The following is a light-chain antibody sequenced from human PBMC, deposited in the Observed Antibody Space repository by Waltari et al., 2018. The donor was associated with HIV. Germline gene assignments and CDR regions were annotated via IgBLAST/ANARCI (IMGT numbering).Light chain of an antibody. V-gene: IGLV1-44*01. Sequence: QSVLTQPPAASGTPGQRVTISCSGSSANVEHNIVTWYQQLPGSAPRFLIDVNAQRPSGVPDRFSGSKSGTSASLAISWLQSEDEADYYCGAWDDSLNGYVFGTGTKVAVL. CDR3: GAWDDSLNGYV. CDR2: VNA. CDR1: SANVEHNI. J-gene: IGLJ1*01.